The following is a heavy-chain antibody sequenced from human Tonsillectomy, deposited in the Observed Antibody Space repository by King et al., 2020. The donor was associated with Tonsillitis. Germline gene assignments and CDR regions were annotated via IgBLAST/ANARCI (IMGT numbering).Heavy chain of an antibody. V-gene: IGHV4-59*01. CDR1: GGSISSYY. Sequence: QLQESGPGLVNPSATLSLTCTVSGGSISSYYWSWIRQPPGKGLEWLVYIYYSVSTNYNPSLKSPVTISVDTSKNQFSLKLSSVTAADTAVYYGARVEMYDFWSGYYTGNWFDPWGQGTLVTVSS. J-gene: IGHJ5*02. CDR3: ARVEMYDFWSGYYTGNWFDP. D-gene: IGHD3-3*01. CDR2: IYYSVST.